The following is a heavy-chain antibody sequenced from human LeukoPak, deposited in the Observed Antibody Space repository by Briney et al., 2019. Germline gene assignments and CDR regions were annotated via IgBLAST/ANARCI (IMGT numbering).Heavy chain of an antibody. V-gene: IGHV4-38-2*02. CDR1: GYSISSDYY. CDR2: IYYSGST. J-gene: IGHJ4*02. D-gene: IGHD3-10*01. CDR3: ARVSTTYYYGSGSYSHFDY. Sequence: SETLSLTCTVSGYSISSDYYWAWIRQPPGKGLEWIGSIYYSGSTYYTPSLKSRVAISVDTSKNQFSLKVSSVTAADTAVYYCARVSTTYYYGSGSYSHFDYWGQGTLVTVSS.